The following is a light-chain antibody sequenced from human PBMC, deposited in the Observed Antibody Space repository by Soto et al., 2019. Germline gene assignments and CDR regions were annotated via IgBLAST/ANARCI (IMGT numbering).Light chain of an antibody. V-gene: IGLV1-47*01. CDR3: AAWDDSLSGYNYV. Sequence: QSVLTQPPSASGTPGQRVTISCSGSSSNIGSNYVYCYQQLPGTAPKLLIYMNNQRPSGVPDRFSGSKSGTSASLAIIGLRSEDEADYYCAAWDDSLSGYNYVFGTGTKVTVL. CDR2: MNN. CDR1: SSNIGSNY. J-gene: IGLJ1*01.